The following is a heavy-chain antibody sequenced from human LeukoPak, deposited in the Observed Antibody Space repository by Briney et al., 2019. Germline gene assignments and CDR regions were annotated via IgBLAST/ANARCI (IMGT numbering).Heavy chain of an antibody. V-gene: IGHV3-23*01. J-gene: IGHJ3*02. CDR1: GISFSSNS. Sequence: HPGGSLRLSCVTSGISFSSNSMNWVRQAPGKGLEWVSAISGSGGSTYYADSVKGRFTISRDNSKNTLYLQMNSLRAEDTAVYYCAGEQRGAFDIWGQGTMVTVSS. D-gene: IGHD6-25*01. CDR3: AGEQRGAFDI. CDR2: ISGSGGST.